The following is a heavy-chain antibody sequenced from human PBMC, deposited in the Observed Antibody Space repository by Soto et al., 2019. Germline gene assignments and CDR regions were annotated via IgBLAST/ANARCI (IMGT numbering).Heavy chain of an antibody. V-gene: IGHV6-1*01. D-gene: IGHD6-6*01. CDR2: TYYRPKWSS. J-gene: IGHJ1*01. Sequence: SQTLELTCAISGDSVSSKSAAWHWIRQSPSRGLEWLGRTYYRPKWSSNYAVSVKSRITINPDTSKNQFSLQLRSVTPDETAMYYCARPRDYLVEYWGKRALVIVSS. CDR1: GDSVSSKSAA. CDR3: ARPRDYLVEY.